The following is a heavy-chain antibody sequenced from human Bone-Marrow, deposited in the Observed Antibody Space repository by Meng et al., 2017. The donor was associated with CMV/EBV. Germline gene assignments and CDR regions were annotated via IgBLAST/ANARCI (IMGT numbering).Heavy chain of an antibody. J-gene: IGHJ3*02. Sequence: GESLKISCAASGFTFSSYSMNWVRQAPGKGLEWVSSISSSSSYKYYADSVKGRFTISRDNAKNSLYLQMNSLRAEDTAVYYCARWEIVDAFDIWGQGTMVTVSS. CDR2: ISSSSSYK. D-gene: IGHD5-12*01. CDR1: GFTFSSYS. CDR3: ARWEIVDAFDI. V-gene: IGHV3-21*01.